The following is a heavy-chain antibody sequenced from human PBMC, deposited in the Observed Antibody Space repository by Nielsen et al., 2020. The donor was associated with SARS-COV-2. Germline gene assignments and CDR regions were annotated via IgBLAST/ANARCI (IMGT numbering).Heavy chain of an antibody. V-gene: IGHV3-33*05. CDR2: ISYDGSNK. CDR3: ARLSNFWSGYNDY. CDR1: GFTFSSYG. D-gene: IGHD3-3*01. Sequence: GESLKISCAASGFTFSSYGKHWVRQAPGKGLEWVAVISYDGSNKYYAESVKGRFTISRDNSKNTLFLQMDSLTADDTAVYYCARLSNFWSGYNDYWGQGTLVIVSS. J-gene: IGHJ4*02.